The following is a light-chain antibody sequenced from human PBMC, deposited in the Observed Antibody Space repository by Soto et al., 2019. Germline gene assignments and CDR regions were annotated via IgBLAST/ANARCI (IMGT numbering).Light chain of an antibody. CDR1: SSDVGGYKY. CDR3: SSYTSSNTVV. J-gene: IGLJ3*02. Sequence: QSALTQPASASGSPGQSITISCTGTSSDVGGYKYVSWYQQHPGKAPKLMIYEVSNRPSGVSNRFSGSKSGNTASLTISGLQAEDEADYYCSSYTSSNTVVFGGGTKLTVL. CDR2: EVS. V-gene: IGLV2-14*01.